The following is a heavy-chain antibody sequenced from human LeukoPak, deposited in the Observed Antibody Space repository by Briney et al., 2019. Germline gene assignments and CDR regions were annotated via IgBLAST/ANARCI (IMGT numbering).Heavy chain of an antibody. CDR1: GGSISSXX. CDR2: IYYSGST. J-gene: IGHJ5*02. V-gene: IGHV4-59*01. D-gene: IGHD6-13*01. CDR3: ARDIAAAGTGWFDP. Sequence: PSETLSLTCTVSGGSISSXXXSWIRQPPGKGLXXXXXIYYSGSTNYNPSLKSRVTISVDTSKNQFSLKLSSVTAADTAVYYCARDIAAAGTGWFDPWGQGTLVTVSS.